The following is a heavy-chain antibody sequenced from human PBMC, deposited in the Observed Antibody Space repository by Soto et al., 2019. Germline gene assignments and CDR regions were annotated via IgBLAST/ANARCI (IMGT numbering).Heavy chain of an antibody. CDR1: GFTFGSYW. Sequence: EVQLVESGGGLVQPGGSLRLSCAASGFTFGSYWMHWVRQAPGQGLVWVSRVNGDGSSTSYADSVKGRFTISRDNAKNTLYLQRNSLRVEDTAVYYCARGGPYSSSEGDYWGQGTLVTVSS. J-gene: IGHJ4*02. CDR2: VNGDGSST. D-gene: IGHD6-6*01. V-gene: IGHV3-74*01. CDR3: ARGGPYSSSEGDY.